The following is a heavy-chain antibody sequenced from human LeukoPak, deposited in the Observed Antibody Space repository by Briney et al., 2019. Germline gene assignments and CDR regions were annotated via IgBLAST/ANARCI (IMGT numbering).Heavy chain of an antibody. V-gene: IGHV4-34*01. CDR2: INHSGST. Sequence: PSETLSLTCAVYGGSFSGYYWTWIGQPPGKGLEWIGEINHSGSTNYNPSLKSRVTISIDTSKNQFSLKLSSVTAADTAVYYCARGEVVVVVAATLMYNWFDPWGQGTLVTVSS. J-gene: IGHJ5*02. CDR3: ARGEVVVVVAATLMYNWFDP. D-gene: IGHD2-15*01. CDR1: GGSFSGYY.